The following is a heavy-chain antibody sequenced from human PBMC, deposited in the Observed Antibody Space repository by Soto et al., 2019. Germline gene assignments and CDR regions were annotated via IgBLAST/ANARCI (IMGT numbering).Heavy chain of an antibody. V-gene: IGHV1-69*13. D-gene: IGHD6-6*01. CDR1: GGTFSSYA. CDR2: IIPIFGTA. CDR3: ARAGYSSSSRRWYFDL. J-gene: IGHJ2*01. Sequence: SVKVSCKASGGTFSSYAISWVRQAPGQGLEWMGGIIPIFGTANYAQKFQGRVTITADESTSTAYMELSSLRSEDTAVYYCARAGYSSSSRRWYFDLWGRGTLVTVSS.